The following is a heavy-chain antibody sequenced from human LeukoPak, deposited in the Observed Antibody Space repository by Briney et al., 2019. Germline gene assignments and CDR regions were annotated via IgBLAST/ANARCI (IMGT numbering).Heavy chain of an antibody. CDR3: AKGSKLVVITRDHYMAV. Sequence: PGGALRLSCAASGFTFSSYGMHWVRQAPGKGLEGVAFIRHDGSNKYYADSVKGGFTISRDNSKNTLYLQMNSLRAGDTAVYYCAKGSKLVVITRDHYMAVWGKGTTVTISS. J-gene: IGHJ6*03. V-gene: IGHV3-30*02. D-gene: IGHD3-22*01. CDR1: GFTFSSYG. CDR2: IRHDGSNK.